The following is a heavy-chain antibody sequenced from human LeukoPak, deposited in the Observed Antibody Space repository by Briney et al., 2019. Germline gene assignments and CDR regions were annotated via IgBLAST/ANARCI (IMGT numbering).Heavy chain of an antibody. CDR2: INHSGST. CDR1: GGSFSGYY. V-gene: IGHV4-34*01. CDR3: ARRLIVVVPAASDY. J-gene: IGHJ4*02. Sequence: SETLSLTCAVYGGSFSGYYWSWIRQPPGKGLEWIGEINHSGSTNYNPSLKSRVTISVDTSKNQFSLKLSSVTAADTAVYYCARRLIVVVPAASDYWGQGTLVTVSS. D-gene: IGHD2-2*01.